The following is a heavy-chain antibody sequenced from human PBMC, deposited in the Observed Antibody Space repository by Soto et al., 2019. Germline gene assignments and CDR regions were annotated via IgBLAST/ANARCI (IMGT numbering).Heavy chain of an antibody. Sequence: QVRLEQSGAEVKKPGASVKVSCKASGYTFTSYDINWVRQATGQGLEWMGWMSPNSGNTGYAQKFQGRVTMTRITALNTAYMELSSLRSDDTAVYYCARGRYSNSSPPDFWGQGTLVIVSS. J-gene: IGHJ4*02. CDR2: MSPNSGNT. CDR1: GYTFTSYD. V-gene: IGHV1-8*01. CDR3: ARGRYSNSSPPDF. D-gene: IGHD6-6*01.